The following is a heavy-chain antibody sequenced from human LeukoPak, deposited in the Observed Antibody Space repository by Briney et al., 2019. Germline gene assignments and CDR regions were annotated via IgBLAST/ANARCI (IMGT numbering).Heavy chain of an antibody. CDR3: AKDPKVLLWFGELRSMNSLNWFDP. CDR2: ISGSGGST. J-gene: IGHJ5*02. Sequence: GGSLRLSCAASGFTFSSYAMSWVRQAPGKGLEWVSAISGSGGSTYYADSVKGRFTISRDNSKNTLYLQMNSLRAEDTAVYYCAKDPKVLLWFGELRSMNSLNWFDPWGQGTLVTVSS. V-gene: IGHV3-23*01. CDR1: GFTFSSYA. D-gene: IGHD3-10*01.